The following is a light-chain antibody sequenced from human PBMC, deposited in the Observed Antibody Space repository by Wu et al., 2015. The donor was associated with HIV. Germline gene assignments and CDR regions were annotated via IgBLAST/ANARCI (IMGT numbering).Light chain of an antibody. CDR3: QHYGSSIFT. J-gene: IGKJ3*01. CDR2: GAS. Sequence: EVVLTQSPDTLSLSPGERATLSCRASQSISSGYLAWYQQKPGQSPRLLIYGASSRATGIPDRFSGSGSGTDFTLTISRLEPEDFAVYYCQHYGSSIFTFGPGTKVDIK. CDR1: QSISSGY. V-gene: IGKV3-20*01.